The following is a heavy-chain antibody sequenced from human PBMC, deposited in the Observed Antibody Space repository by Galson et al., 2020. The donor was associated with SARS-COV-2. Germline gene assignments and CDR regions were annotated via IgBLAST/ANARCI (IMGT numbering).Heavy chain of an antibody. J-gene: IGHJ3*02. CDR2: ISGNGGHT. D-gene: IGHD3-22*01. CDR3: ARDWFYSESNVDRGTDIFDI. CDR1: GYTFSTYG. Sequence: ASVKVSCKASGYTFSTYGISWVRQAPGQGLEWMGWISGNGGHTNYAQKAQGRVTMNTDTATTTAYMELRSLRSDDTAVYYCARDWFYSESNVDRGTDIFDIWGQGTKVTVSS. V-gene: IGHV1-18*04.